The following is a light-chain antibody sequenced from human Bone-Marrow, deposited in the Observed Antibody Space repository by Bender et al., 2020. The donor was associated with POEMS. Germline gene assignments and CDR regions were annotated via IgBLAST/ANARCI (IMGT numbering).Light chain of an antibody. J-gene: IGLJ2*01. CDR2: LKTDGSH. CDR3: QTWDSGAHVI. CDR1: SGHDSYP. Sequence: QVILTQPPSVSASPGSSVTLTCSLTSGHDSYPIAWHQLQPEKGPRFLMKLKTDGSHARGDGVPDRFSGSTSGRERYLTISDLQSEDEAEYFCQTWDSGAHVIFGGGTKVTVL. V-gene: IGLV4-69*01.